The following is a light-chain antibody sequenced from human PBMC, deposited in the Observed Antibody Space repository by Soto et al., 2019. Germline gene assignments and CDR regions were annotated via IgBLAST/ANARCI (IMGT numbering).Light chain of an antibody. J-gene: IGLJ2*01. Sequence: QSVLTQPPSVSGSPGQSVTISCTGSRSDVGGNDLVSWYQQHPGSAPRLIISAVNKRPSGVPNRFSGSKSGNTASLTISGLQAEDEADYYCSSYTSSSTLVVFGGGTKLTVL. V-gene: IGLV2-18*02. CDR2: AVN. CDR1: RSDVGGNDL. CDR3: SSYTSSSTLVV.